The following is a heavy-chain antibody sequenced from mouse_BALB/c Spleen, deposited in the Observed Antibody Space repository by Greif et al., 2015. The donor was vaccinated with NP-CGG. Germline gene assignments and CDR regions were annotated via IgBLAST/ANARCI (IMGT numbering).Heavy chain of an antibody. CDR1: GYTFTSYW. V-gene: IGHV1S22*01. J-gene: IGHJ3*01. CDR3: TRDGFAY. Sequence: LKQSGSELVRPGASVKLSCKASGYTFTSYWMHWVKQRHGQGLEWIGNIYPGSGSTNYDEKFKSKGTLTVDTSSSTAYMHLSSLTSDDSAVYYCTRDGFAYWGQGTLVTVSA. CDR2: IYPGSGST.